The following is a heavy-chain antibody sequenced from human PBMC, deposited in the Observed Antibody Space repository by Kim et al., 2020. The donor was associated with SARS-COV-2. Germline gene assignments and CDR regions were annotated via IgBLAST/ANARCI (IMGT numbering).Heavy chain of an antibody. D-gene: IGHD5-18*01. J-gene: IGHJ4*02. CDR3: ASGYSYGPFDY. CDR2: T. V-gene: IGHV4-30-2*01. Sequence: TYYNPSLKSRVHISVDRSKNQFSLKLSSVTAADTAVYYCASGYSYGPFDYWGQGTLVTVSS.